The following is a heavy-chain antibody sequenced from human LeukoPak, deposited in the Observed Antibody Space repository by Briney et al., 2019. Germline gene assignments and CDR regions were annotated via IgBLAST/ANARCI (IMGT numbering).Heavy chain of an antibody. Sequence: SETLSLTCSVSGGSLSNYYWNWIRQPPGKGLEWIGQIYYSGGTKYNPSLQSRVTISVDTSKTQFSLKLSSVAAADTAVYYCARDPEFDGGHGFDHWGQGTLVTVSS. D-gene: IGHD4-23*01. V-gene: IGHV4-59*01. J-gene: IGHJ4*02. CDR3: ARDPEFDGGHGFDH. CDR1: GGSLSNYY. CDR2: IYYSGGT.